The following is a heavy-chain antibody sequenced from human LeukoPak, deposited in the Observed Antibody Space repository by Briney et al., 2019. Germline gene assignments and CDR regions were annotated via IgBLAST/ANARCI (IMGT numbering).Heavy chain of an antibody. J-gene: IGHJ6*02. Sequence: GGSLRLSCAASGFTFSSYGMHWVRHAPGKGLVWVSRINSDGSSIRNADSVKGRRTISRDNAKNTLYLQMNSLRAEDTAVYYCARGSSTSYYYYGMDVWGQGTTVTVSS. CDR1: GFTFSSYG. D-gene: IGHD2-2*01. CDR2: INSDGSSI. CDR3: ARGSSTSYYYYGMDV. V-gene: IGHV3-74*01.